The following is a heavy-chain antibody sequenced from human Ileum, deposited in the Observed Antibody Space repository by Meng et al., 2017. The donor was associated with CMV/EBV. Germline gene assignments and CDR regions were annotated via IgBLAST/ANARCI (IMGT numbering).Heavy chain of an antibody. J-gene: IGHJ5*02. CDR3: GRGNRSFDP. Sequence: KVSCKASGYIFTNYYIHWVRQAPGQGHEWLGRIGPNSGDTFYTQPFQGRVTMTRDTSINTAYLELDRLTSDDTAVYYCGRGNRSFDPWGQGTLVTVSS. CDR1: GYIFTNYY. D-gene: IGHD1-14*01. V-gene: IGHV1-2*02. CDR2: IGPNSGDT.